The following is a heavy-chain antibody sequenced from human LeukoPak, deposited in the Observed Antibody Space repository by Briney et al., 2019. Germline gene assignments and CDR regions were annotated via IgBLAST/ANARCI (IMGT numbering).Heavy chain of an antibody. D-gene: IGHD6-13*01. J-gene: IGHJ4*02. CDR3: ASGAGSSWLYYFDY. V-gene: IGHV4-34*01. CDR2: INHSGST. Sequence: PSETLSLTCAVYGGSFSDYYWSWIRQPPGKGLEWIGEINHSGSTNYNPSLKSRVTISVDTSKNQFSLKLSSVTAADTAVYYCASGAGSSWLYYFDYWGQGTLVTVSS. CDR1: GGSFSDYY.